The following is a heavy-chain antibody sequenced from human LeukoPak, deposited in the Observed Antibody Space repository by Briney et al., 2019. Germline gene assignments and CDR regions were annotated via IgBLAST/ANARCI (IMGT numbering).Heavy chain of an antibody. CDR2: INPNSGGT. CDR3: ARDHTYYYDSSGYYYRGAFDI. Sequence: ASVKVSCKASEGTFSSYAISWVRQAPGQGLEWMGWINPNSGGTNYAQKFQGRVTMTRDTSISTAYMELSRLRSDDTAVYYCARDHTYYYDSSGYYYRGAFDIWGQGTMVTVSS. CDR1: EGTFSSYA. J-gene: IGHJ3*02. V-gene: IGHV1-2*02. D-gene: IGHD3-22*01.